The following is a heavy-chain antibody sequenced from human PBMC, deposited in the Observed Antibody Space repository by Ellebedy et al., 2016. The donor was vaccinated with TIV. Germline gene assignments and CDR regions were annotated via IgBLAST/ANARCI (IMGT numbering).Heavy chain of an antibody. J-gene: IGHJ4*02. D-gene: IGHD2-21*02. CDR3: ARHGEIVVVTAMLDY. Sequence: GGSLRLSCAASGFTFSSYAMHWVRQAPGKGLEWVAVISYDGSNKYYADSVKGRFTISRDNSKNTLHLQMNSLRADDTAVYYCARHGEIVVVTAMLDYWGQGTLVTVSS. CDR1: GFTFSSYA. CDR2: ISYDGSNK. V-gene: IGHV3-30-3*01.